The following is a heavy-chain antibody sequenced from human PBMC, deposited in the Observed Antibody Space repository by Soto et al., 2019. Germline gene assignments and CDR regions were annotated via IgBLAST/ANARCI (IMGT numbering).Heavy chain of an antibody. CDR3: ARVFDWGSAGYYYYGMDV. D-gene: IGHD3-9*01. V-gene: IGHV1-69*06. J-gene: IGHJ6*02. Sequence: RASVKVSCKASGGTFSSYAISWVRQAPGQGLEWMGGIIPIFGTANYAQKFQGRVTITADKSTSTAYMELSSLRSEDTAVYYCARVFDWGSAGYYYYGMDVWGQGTTVTVSS. CDR2: IIPIFGTA. CDR1: GGTFSSYA.